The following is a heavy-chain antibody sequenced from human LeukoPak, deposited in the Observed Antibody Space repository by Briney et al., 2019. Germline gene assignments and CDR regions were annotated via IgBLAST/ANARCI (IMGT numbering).Heavy chain of an antibody. V-gene: IGHV4-61*08. Sequence: SGTLSLTCAVSGGSISSGDYYWSWIRQPPGKGLEWIGYIYYSGSTNYNPSLKSRVTISVDTSKNQFSLKLSSVTAADTAVYYCARAGPQQLLFDYWGQGTLVTVSS. CDR3: ARAGPQQLLFDY. CDR1: GGSISSGDYY. CDR2: IYYSGST. D-gene: IGHD6-13*01. J-gene: IGHJ4*02.